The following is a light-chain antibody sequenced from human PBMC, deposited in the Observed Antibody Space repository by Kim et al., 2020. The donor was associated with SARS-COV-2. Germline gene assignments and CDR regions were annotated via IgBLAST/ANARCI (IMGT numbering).Light chain of an antibody. CDR1: SLRTYY. V-gene: IGLV3-19*01. Sequence: SSELTQDPAVSVALGQTVRITCQGDSLRTYYTTWFQLKPGQDPIVVFYGKNNRPSGIPDRFSGSSSGTTASLPIPATQAGDEADYYCTSRVNNDNVLFGG. CDR3: TSRVNNDNVL. CDR2: GKN. J-gene: IGLJ2*01.